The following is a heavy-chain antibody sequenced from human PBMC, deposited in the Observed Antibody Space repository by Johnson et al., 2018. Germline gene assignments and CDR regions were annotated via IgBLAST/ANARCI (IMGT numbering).Heavy chain of an antibody. J-gene: IGHJ3*01. CDR2: ISGSGGST. Sequence: VQLVESGGGLVKPGGSLRLSCAASGFSFSDAWMNWVRQVPGEGLEWVSAISGSGGSTFYADSVKGRFAISRDNSKNTLFLQMNSLRAEDTAVYYCAKSPSDVWSGTEAFDVWGQGTMVTISS. CDR1: GFSFSDAW. D-gene: IGHD3-3*01. V-gene: IGHV3-23*04. CDR3: AKSPSDVWSGTEAFDV.